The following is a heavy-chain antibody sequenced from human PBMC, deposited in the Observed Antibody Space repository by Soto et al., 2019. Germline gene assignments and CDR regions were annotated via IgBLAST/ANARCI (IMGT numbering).Heavy chain of an antibody. Sequence: EVQLVESGGGLVKPGGSLRLSCAASGFTFSSYSMNWVRQAPGKGLEWVSSISSSSSYIYYADSVKGRFTISRDNAKNSLYLQMNSLRAEDTAVYYCAGVDRSRFGELLSYYYYMDVWGKGTTVTVSS. CDR2: ISSSSSYI. CDR1: GFTFSSYS. J-gene: IGHJ6*03. D-gene: IGHD3-10*01. CDR3: AGVDRSRFGELLSYYYYMDV. V-gene: IGHV3-21*01.